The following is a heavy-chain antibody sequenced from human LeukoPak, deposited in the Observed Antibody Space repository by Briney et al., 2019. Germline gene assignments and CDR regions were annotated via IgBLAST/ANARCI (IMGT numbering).Heavy chain of an antibody. J-gene: IGHJ6*02. CDR3: ARGAPYGDYRYELPVNYYYYGMDV. V-gene: IGHV4-38-2*02. CDR2: IYHSGST. D-gene: IGHD4-17*01. Sequence: PSETLSLTCTVSGYSISSGYYWGWIRQPPGKGLEWIGSIYHSGSTYYNPSLKSRVTISVDTSKNQFSLKLSSVTAADTAVYYCARGAPYGDYRYELPVNYYYYGMDVWGQGTTVTVSS. CDR1: GYSISSGYY.